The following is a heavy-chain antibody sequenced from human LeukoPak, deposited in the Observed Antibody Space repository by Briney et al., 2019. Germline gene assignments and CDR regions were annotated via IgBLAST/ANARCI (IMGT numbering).Heavy chain of an antibody. V-gene: IGHV1-18*01. D-gene: IGHD3-22*01. CDR1: GYTFTSYG. Sequence: ASVKVSCKASGYTFTSYGISWVRQAPGQGLEWMGWISAYNGNTNYAQKLQGRVTMTTDTSTSTAYMELRSLRSDDTAVYYCARDLYDSSSYSLGYFDYWGQGTLATVSS. CDR2: ISAYNGNT. CDR3: ARDLYDSSSYSLGYFDY. J-gene: IGHJ4*02.